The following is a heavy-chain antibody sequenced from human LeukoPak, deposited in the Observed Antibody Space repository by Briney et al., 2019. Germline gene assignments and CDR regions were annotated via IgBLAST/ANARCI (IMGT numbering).Heavy chain of an antibody. CDR1: GGSISSSSYY. CDR2: IYYSGST. J-gene: IGHJ6*03. CDR3: ARGLVIKYYYYYYMDV. V-gene: IGHV4-39*01. D-gene: IGHD3-9*01. Sequence: SETLSLTCTVSGGSISSSSYYWGWIRQPPGKGLEWIGSIYYSGSTYYNPSLKSRVTISVDTSKNQFSLKLSSVTAADTAVYYCARGLVIKYYYYYYMDVWGKGTTVTVSS.